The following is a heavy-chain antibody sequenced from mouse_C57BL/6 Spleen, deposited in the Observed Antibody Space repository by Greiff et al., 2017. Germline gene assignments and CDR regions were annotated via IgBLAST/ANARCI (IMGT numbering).Heavy chain of an antibody. CDR2: IDPANSNT. CDR1: GFNFKNSY. J-gene: IGHJ1*03. D-gene: IGHD1-1*01. CDR3: ASYGSSYWYIDV. Sequence: EVQLQQSVAELVRPGASVKLSCKASGFNFKNSYMHWVKQRPEQGLEWIGRIDPANSNTNYDQKFQGKDTLTADTSSSTAYMQLSSLTSEDPAIYFCASYGSSYWYIDVWGTGTTVTVSS. V-gene: IGHV14-3*01.